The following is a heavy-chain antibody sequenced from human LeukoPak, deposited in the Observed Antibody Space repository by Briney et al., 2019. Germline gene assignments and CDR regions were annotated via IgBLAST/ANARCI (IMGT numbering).Heavy chain of an antibody. CDR2: IIPIFGTA. Sequence: SVEVSCKASGGTFSSYAISWVRQAPGQGLEWMGGIIPIFGTANYAQKFQGRVTITADKSTSTAYMELSSLRSEDTAVYYCARTEEDGFDYWGQGTPVTVSS. D-gene: IGHD5-24*01. V-gene: IGHV1-69*06. CDR3: ARTEEDGFDY. CDR1: GGTFSSYA. J-gene: IGHJ4*02.